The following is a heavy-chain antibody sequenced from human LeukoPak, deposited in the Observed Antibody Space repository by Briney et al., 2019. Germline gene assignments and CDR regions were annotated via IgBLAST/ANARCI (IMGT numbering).Heavy chain of an antibody. CDR1: GFTFSSSS. CDR2: LTGSGGST. J-gene: IGHJ4*02. V-gene: IGHV3-23*01. CDR3: AKDLAPAAY. Sequence: GGSLRLSCAASGFTFSSSSMSWVRQAPGKGLEWVSALTGSGGSTYYTDSVKGRFTISRDNSKKTLFLQMNSLRAEDTAVYYCAKDLAPAAYWGQGTLVTVSS. D-gene: IGHD2-2*01.